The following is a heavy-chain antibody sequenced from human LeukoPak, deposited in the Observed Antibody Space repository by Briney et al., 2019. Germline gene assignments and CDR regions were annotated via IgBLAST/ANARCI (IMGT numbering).Heavy chain of an antibody. Sequence: GGSLRLSCAASGFTFDDYGMSWVRQAPGKGLEWVSGISWNSGSIGYADSVKGRFTISRDNAKDTLYLQMNSLRAEDTAVYYCARGENTYIDYWGQGTLVTVSS. CDR2: ISWNSGSI. V-gene: IGHV3-9*01. CDR1: GFTFDDYG. D-gene: IGHD3-16*01. CDR3: ARGENTYIDY. J-gene: IGHJ4*02.